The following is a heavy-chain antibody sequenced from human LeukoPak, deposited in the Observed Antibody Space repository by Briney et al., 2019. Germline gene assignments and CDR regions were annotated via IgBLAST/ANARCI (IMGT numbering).Heavy chain of an antibody. CDR1: GFTFSSYD. CDR2: IGTAGDT. V-gene: IGHV3-13*01. Sequence: TGGSLRLSCAASGFTFSSYDMHWVRQATGKGLEWVSAIGTAGDTYYPGSVKGRFTISRDNSKNTLYLQMNSLRAEDAAVYYCARGEYITGTYFDYWGQGTLVTVSS. CDR3: ARGEYITGTYFDY. D-gene: IGHD1-7*01. J-gene: IGHJ4*02.